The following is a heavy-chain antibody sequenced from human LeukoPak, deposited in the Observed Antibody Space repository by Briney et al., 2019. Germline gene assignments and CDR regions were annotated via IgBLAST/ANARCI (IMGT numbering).Heavy chain of an antibody. CDR3: ARDLAQMWVWGSYRPRGFFDY. D-gene: IGHD3-16*02. CDR2: IYYSGST. J-gene: IGHJ4*02. CDR1: GGSISSSSYY. V-gene: IGHV4-39*07. Sequence: SETLSLTCTVSGGSISSSSYYWGWIRQPPGKGLEWIGSIYYSGSTYYNPSLKSRVTISVDTSKNQFSLKLSSVTAADTAVYYCARDLAQMWVWGSYRPRGFFDYWGQGTLVTVSS.